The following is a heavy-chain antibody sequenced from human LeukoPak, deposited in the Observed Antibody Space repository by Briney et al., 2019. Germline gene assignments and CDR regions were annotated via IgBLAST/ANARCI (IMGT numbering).Heavy chain of an antibody. CDR1: GFTFSSYA. CDR3: ARDWRWIQLWLLDY. Sequence: GRSLRLSCAASGFTFSSYAMHWVRQAPGKGLEWVAVISYDGSNKYYADSVKCRFTISRDNSKNTLYLQMNSLRAEDTAVYYCARDWRWIQLWLLDYWGQGTLVTVSS. CDR2: ISYDGSNK. D-gene: IGHD5-18*01. J-gene: IGHJ4*02. V-gene: IGHV3-30*04.